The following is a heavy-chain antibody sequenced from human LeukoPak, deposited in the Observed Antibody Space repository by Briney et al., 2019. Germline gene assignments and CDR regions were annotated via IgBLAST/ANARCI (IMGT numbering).Heavy chain of an antibody. CDR2: IKQDGSEK. D-gene: IGHD3-10*01. CDR3: ARWGGHYYKFALDY. J-gene: IGHJ4*02. Sequence: GGSLRLSCAASEFTFFTYWMSWVRQAPGKGLEWVANIKQDGSEKYYVDSVKGRFTISRDNAKNSLYLQMNSLRAEDTAVYYCARWGGHYYKFALDYWGQGSLVTVSS. V-gene: IGHV3-7*01. CDR1: EFTFFTYW.